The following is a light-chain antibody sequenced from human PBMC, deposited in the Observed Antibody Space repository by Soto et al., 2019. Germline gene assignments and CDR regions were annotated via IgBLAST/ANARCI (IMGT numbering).Light chain of an antibody. J-gene: IGKJ4*01. V-gene: IGKV1-12*01. CDR3: QQADSFPLT. CDR1: QGISSR. Sequence: DIQMTQSPSSVSASVGDRVTITCRASQGISSRLAWYQQKPGKAPNLLIYAASRLQSGVPSRFSGTGSGTDFTLTISSLQPEEFAIYYCQQADSFPLTFGGGTKVEVK. CDR2: AAS.